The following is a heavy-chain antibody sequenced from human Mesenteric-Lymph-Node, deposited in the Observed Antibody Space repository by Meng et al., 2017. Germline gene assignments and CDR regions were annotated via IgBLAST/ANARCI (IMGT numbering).Heavy chain of an antibody. CDR2: MNPNNTHT. V-gene: IGHV1-8*01. CDR1: GYTFTSYD. J-gene: IGHJ4*02. CDR3: ARVRGGSGSYYIDH. D-gene: IGHD3-10*01. Sequence: QGLLVQSGDEVTKPGASVKVSWKASGYTFTSYDINWVRQATGQGLEWMGWMNPNNTHTGYAQKFQGRVTITEDKSTGTAYIEVTSLRYEDTAIYYCARVRGGSGSYYIDHWGQGTLVTVSS.